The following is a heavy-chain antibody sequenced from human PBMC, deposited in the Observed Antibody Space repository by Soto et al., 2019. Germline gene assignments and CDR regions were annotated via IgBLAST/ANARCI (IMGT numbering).Heavy chain of an antibody. V-gene: IGHV1-69*08. CDR1: GDTFSRYT. CDR3: ARRRYCGYDSYQKHYYGMDV. CDR2: IIPVLGTT. D-gene: IGHD2-21*02. Sequence: QVQLVQSGAEVKKPGSSVKVSCRASGDTFSRYTVNWLRQAPGRGLEWMGRIIPVLGTTDYGQTFRGRVTITADKSRTTLDMALSSLRSWDTAVYYCARRRYCGYDSYQKHYYGMDVCVQGTTVTVA. J-gene: IGHJ6*02.